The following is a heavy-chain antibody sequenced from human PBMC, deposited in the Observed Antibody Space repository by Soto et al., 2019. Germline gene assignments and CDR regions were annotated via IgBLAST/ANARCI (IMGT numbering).Heavy chain of an antibody. D-gene: IGHD1-1*01. Sequence: PSETLSLTCTVSGDSISSFYCNWVRQSPGKGLEWIGYIYKSERTKYNPSLQSRVTISADTYKNQYSLRLTSVTVADTAVYYCVTGAGWVPDSWGQGTLVTVSS. CDR1: GDSISSFY. V-gene: IGHV4-59*01. CDR2: IYKSERT. CDR3: VTGAGWVPDS. J-gene: IGHJ5*01.